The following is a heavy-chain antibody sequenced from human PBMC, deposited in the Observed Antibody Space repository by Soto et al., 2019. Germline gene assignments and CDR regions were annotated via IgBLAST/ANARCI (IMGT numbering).Heavy chain of an antibody. V-gene: IGHV3-23*01. CDR1: GFTFSSYA. CDR3: ARYIPGVRYYGMDV. J-gene: IGHJ6*02. CDR2: IGESGTPT. Sequence: EVQLLESGGGLVQPVGSLRLSCAASGFTFSSYAMKGVRQAPGKGLEWVSLIGESGTPTYYADSVKGRFTISRDNSGNTLFLEMYSLRAEDTAVYYCARYIPGVRYYGMDVWGQGTTVTVSS. D-gene: IGHD2-2*01.